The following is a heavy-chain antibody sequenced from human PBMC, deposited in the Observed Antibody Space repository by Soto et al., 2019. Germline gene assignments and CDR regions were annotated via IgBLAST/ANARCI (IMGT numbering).Heavy chain of an antibody. D-gene: IGHD2-8*01. CDR2: IVVGSGNT. CDR3: AGKGVLPKSYYYYGMDV. V-gene: IGHV1-58*01. Sequence: SVKVSCKASGFTFTSSAVQWVRQARGQRLEWIGWIVVGSGNTNYAQKFQERVTITRDMSTSTAYMELSSLRSEDTAVYYCAGKGVLPKSYYYYGMDVWGQGTTVTVSS. J-gene: IGHJ6*02. CDR1: GFTFTSSA.